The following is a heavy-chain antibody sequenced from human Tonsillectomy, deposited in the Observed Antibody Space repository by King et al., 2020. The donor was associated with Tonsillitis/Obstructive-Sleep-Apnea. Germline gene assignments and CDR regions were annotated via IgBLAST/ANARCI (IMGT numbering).Heavy chain of an antibody. CDR3: ARRRGSYCEDY. CDR1: GFTFSNYW. Sequence: VQLVESGGGLVQPGGSLRLSCAASGFTFSNYWMSWVRQAPGKGLEWVANIKQDGSEKYYVDSVKGRFPISRDNAKNSLYLQMNSLRAEDTAVYYCARRRGSYCEDYWGQGTLVTVSS. J-gene: IGHJ4*02. V-gene: IGHV3-7*04. CDR2: IKQDGSEK. D-gene: IGHD1-26*01.